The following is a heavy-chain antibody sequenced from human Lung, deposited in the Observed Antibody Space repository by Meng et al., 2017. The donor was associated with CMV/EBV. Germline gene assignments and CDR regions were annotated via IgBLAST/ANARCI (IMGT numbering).Heavy chain of an antibody. V-gene: IGHV3-53*01. CDR1: GFTVSSNY. Sequence: GGSLRLXCAASGFTVSSNYMSWVRQAPGKGLEWVSVIYSGGSTYYADSVKGRFTISRDNSKNTLYLQMNSLRAEDTAVYYCARNNCSSTSCYSLYYYGMDVWGQGNXVNGAS. CDR2: IYSGGST. J-gene: IGHJ6*02. CDR3: ARNNCSSTSCYSLYYYGMDV. D-gene: IGHD2-2*01.